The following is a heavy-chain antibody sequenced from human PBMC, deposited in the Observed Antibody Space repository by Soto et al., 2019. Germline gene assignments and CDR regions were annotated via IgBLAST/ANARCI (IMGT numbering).Heavy chain of an antibody. V-gene: IGHV4-59*01. CDR3: ARDSITRRFDI. D-gene: IGHD1-20*01. Sequence: PSETLSLTCTVSGGSISSYYWSWIRQPPGKGLEWIGYIYYSGSTNYNPSLKSRVTISVDTSKNQFSLKLSSVTAADTAVYYCARDSITRRFDIWGQGTMVTVSS. CDR1: GGSISSYY. CDR2: IYYSGST. J-gene: IGHJ3*02.